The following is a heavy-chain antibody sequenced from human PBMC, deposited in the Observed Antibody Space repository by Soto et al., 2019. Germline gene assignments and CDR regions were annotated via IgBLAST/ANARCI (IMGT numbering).Heavy chain of an antibody. V-gene: IGHV4-31*03. CDR3: ARGYHRSSVRYHKDV. CDR2: INHSGST. CDR1: GSSISSGGYY. Sequence: PSETLSLTCTVSGSSISSGGYYWSWIRQHPGKGLEWIGYINHSGSTNYNPSLKSRVTISVDTSKNQFSLKLSSVTAADTAVHYCARGYHRSSVRYHKDVSSRGTTVTVSS. J-gene: IGHJ6*03. D-gene: IGHD2-15*01.